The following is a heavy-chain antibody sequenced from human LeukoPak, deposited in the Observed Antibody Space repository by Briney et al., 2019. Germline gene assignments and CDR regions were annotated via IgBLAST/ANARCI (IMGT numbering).Heavy chain of an antibody. CDR2: IIPIFDTA. Sequence: ASVKVSCKASGGTFSSYSISWVRQAPGQGLEWMGGIIPIFDTADYAQKFQGRVTMTRDTSTSTVYMELSSLRSEDTAVYYCARRRRYSSSPDAFDIWGQGTMVTVSS. V-gene: IGHV1-69*05. CDR3: ARRRRYSSSPDAFDI. D-gene: IGHD6-6*01. CDR1: GGTFSSYS. J-gene: IGHJ3*02.